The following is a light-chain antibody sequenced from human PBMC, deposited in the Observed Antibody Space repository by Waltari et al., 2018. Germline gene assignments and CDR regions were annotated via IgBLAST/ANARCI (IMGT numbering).Light chain of an antibody. CDR3: QQYYGTPPT. CDR1: QNVLYSSNNNNY. CDR2: WAS. Sequence: DIVMTQSPDSLAVSLGERATRHCKSSQNVLYSSNNNNYVAWYQQKPGQPPKLLIYWASTRESGVTDRFSGSGSGTDFTLTISSLQAEDVAVYYCQQYYGTPPTFGQGTKVEIK. J-gene: IGKJ1*01. V-gene: IGKV4-1*01.